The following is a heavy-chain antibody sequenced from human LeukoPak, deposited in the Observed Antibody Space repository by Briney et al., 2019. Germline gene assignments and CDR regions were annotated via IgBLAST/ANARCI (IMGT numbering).Heavy chain of an antibody. D-gene: IGHD5-12*01. CDR2: MYFSGST. CDR3: ARSGSGYLRYYFDY. V-gene: IGHV4-39*07. J-gene: IGHJ4*02. CDR1: GGSISSSSYY. Sequence: SETLSLTCTVSGGSISSSSYYWGWIRQPPGKGLEWIGSMYFSGSTYYNPSLKSRVTISVNTSKNQFSLKLSSVTAADTAVYYCARSGSGYLRYYFDYWGQGTLVTVSS.